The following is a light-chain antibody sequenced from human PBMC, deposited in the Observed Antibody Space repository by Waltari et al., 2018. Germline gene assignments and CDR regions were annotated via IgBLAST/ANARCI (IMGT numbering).Light chain of an antibody. CDR2: DVS. V-gene: IGLV2-14*01. Sequence: QSALSQPASVSGSPGQSISISCTVTSRDVGSYNYVACYHQHPGNSPKLLIYDVSNRPSGVSNRFSGSKSGNTAALTISGLQAEDEADYYCSSQTTSSSVVFGGGTKLSVL. J-gene: IGLJ2*01. CDR3: SSQTTSSSVV. CDR1: SRDVGSYNY.